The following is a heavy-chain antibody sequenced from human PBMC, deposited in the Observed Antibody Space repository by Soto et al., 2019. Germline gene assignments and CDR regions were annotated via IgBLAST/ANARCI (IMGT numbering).Heavy chain of an antibody. D-gene: IGHD6-25*01. V-gene: IGHV3-23*01. CDR1: GFTFSTYA. CDR3: AKVALRQQRLAAILDY. CDR2: ITGSDDSA. J-gene: IGHJ4*02. Sequence: EVQLLESGGGLVQPGGSLRLSCAASGFTFSTYAMTWVRQAPGKGLEWVSTITGSDDSAYYADSVKGRFTISRDNSKNTLFVQMNSLRADDTAVYYCAKVALRQQRLAAILDYWGQGTLVTVSS.